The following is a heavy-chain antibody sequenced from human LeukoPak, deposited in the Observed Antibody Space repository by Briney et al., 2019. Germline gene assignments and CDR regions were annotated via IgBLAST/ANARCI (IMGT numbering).Heavy chain of an antibody. D-gene: IGHD3-22*01. CDR1: GFTFSNAW. J-gene: IGHJ4*02. Sequence: GGSLRLSCAASGFTFSNAWMSWVRQAPGKGLEWVSSISSSSSYIHYADSVKGRFSISRDNAKNSLYLQMNSLRAEDMAVYYCARWVNSGYPNDYWGQGTLVTVSS. CDR3: ARWVNSGYPNDY. V-gene: IGHV3-21*01. CDR2: ISSSSSYI.